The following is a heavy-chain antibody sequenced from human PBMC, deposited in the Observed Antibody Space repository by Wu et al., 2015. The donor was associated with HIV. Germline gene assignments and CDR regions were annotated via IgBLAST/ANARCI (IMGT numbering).Heavy chain of an antibody. J-gene: IGHJ4*02. Sequence: QVHLVQSGAEVKKPGASVKLSCKASGYAFISYYMYWVRQAPGRGLEWMGLIRPYAGDTMYAQSFQGRVVITRDTSTSTVFLEISSLRSEDTAVYYCVRGGGRFPLTAWGQGTLVTVSS. V-gene: IGHV1-46*01. D-gene: IGHD2-21*02. CDR1: GYAFISYY. CDR2: IRPYAGDT. CDR3: VRGGGRFPLTA.